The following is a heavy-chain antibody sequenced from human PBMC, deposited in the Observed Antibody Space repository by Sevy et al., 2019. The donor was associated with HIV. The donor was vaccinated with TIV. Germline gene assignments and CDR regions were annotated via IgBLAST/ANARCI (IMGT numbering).Heavy chain of an antibody. CDR2: ITWNSDSV. Sequence: GGSLRLSCAASGFNFNEYAMHWVRQAPGKGLEWVSGITWNSDSVVYADSVKGRFTISRDKAKNSLYLQMNSLRPEDTALYYCAKDLSSVAAFYAFDMWGQGTMVTVSS. V-gene: IGHV3-9*01. D-gene: IGHD6-19*01. J-gene: IGHJ3*02. CDR3: AKDLSSVAAFYAFDM. CDR1: GFNFNEYA.